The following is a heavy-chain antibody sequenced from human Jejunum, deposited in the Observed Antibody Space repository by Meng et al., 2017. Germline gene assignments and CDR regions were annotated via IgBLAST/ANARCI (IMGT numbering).Heavy chain of an antibody. Sequence: GGSLRLSCGASGFIFSNYGMHWVRQAPGKGLEWVAVIWHDGSRKEYGDSVKGRFTMSRDNSKNTVYLEMNSLRGDDTAVYYCARDFGPRDTTYHPTNYFDSWGRGTLVTVSS. CDR3: ARDFGPRDTTYHPTNYFDS. D-gene: IGHD2/OR15-2a*01. V-gene: IGHV3-33*01. J-gene: IGHJ4*02. CDR2: IWHDGSRK. CDR1: GFIFSNYG.